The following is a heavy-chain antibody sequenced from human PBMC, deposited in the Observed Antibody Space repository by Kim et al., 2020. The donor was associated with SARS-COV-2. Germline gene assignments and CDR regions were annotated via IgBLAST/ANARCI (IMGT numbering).Heavy chain of an antibody. V-gene: IGHV4-39*01. CDR2: VYYTGNT. D-gene: IGHD2-2*02. Sequence: SETLSLTCTVSDGSISSRGYYWGWIRQPPGKGLEWIGSVYYTGNTYYTPSLKSRLTISVDTSKNQFSLKLNSVTAADTAVYYCARHFRGTSMQFLGLYQFYCWGQGVLVTVSS. CDR3: ARHFRGTSMQFLGLYQFYC. J-gene: IGHJ4*02. CDR1: DGSISSRGYY.